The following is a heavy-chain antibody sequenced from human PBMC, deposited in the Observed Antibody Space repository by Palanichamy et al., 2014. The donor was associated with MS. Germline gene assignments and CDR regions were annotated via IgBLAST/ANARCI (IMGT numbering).Heavy chain of an antibody. D-gene: IGHD2-15*01. CDR2: VIPLVDIP. Sequence: QVQLVQSGAEVKKPGSSVKVSCKASGINFNHYAISWVRQAPGQGLEWMGRVIPLVDIPIHAQEFQGRVAITADKSTSTAYMELRSLRSDDTAVYYCARDTCSGGSCFSTRGMDVWGKGTTVIVSS. J-gene: IGHJ6*04. V-gene: IGHV1-69*09. CDR1: GINFNHYA. CDR3: ARDTCSGGSCFSTRGMDV.